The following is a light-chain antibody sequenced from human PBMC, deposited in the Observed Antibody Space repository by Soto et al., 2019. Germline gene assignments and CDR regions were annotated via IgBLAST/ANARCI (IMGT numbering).Light chain of an antibody. J-gene: IGLJ3*02. CDR1: SSDVGGYNY. CDR2: EVS. Sequence: QSALTQPASVSGSPGQSIAISCTGTSSDVGGYNYVSWYQQHPGKAPKLMIFEVSYRPSGVPDRFSGSKSGNTASLTVSGLQAEDEADYYCSSYAGSNNWVFGGGTKLTVL. V-gene: IGLV2-8*01. CDR3: SSYAGSNNWV.